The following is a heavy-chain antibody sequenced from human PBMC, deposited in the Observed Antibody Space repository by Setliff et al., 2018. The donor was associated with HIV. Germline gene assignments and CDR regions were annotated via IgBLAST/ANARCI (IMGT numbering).Heavy chain of an antibody. CDR3: TSVHRHHDTLSGYSYSFDF. V-gene: IGHV3-49*04. CDR2: IRSKAYGVTT. J-gene: IGHJ4*02. D-gene: IGHD3-9*01. CDR1: GFTFGEYA. Sequence: QPGGSLRLSCTASGFTFGEYAMSWVRQAPGKGLEWVGFIRSKAYGVTTEYAASVKGRFTISRDDSKSIAYLQTNSLKTEDTAVYYCTSVHRHHDTLSGYSYSFDFWGQGALVTAPQ.